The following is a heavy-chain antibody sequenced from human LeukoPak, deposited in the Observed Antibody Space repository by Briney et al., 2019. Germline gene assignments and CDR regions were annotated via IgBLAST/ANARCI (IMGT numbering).Heavy chain of an antibody. Sequence: KTGGSLRLSCAASGFTFSDYYMSWIRQAPGKGLEWVSYISSSGSTIYYADSVKGRFTISRDNAKNSLYLQMNSLRAEDTAVYYCARCPTYYYDSSGQSPDDAFDIWGQGTMVTVSS. CDR1: GFTFSDYY. D-gene: IGHD3-22*01. CDR2: ISSSGSTI. V-gene: IGHV3-11*01. J-gene: IGHJ3*02. CDR3: ARCPTYYYDSSGQSPDDAFDI.